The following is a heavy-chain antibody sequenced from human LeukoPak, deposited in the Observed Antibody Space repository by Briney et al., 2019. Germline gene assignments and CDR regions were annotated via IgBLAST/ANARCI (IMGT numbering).Heavy chain of an antibody. CDR1: GFTFSSYA. CDR2: ISGSGGST. D-gene: IGHD6-13*01. J-gene: IGHJ4*02. Sequence: GGSLRLSCAASGFTFSSYAMSWVRQAPGKGLEWVSAISGSGGSTYYADSVKGRFTISRDNSKNTLYMQVNSLRAEDTAVYYCAREIPRGSSFDYWGQGTLVTVSS. CDR3: AREIPRGSSFDY. V-gene: IGHV3-23*01.